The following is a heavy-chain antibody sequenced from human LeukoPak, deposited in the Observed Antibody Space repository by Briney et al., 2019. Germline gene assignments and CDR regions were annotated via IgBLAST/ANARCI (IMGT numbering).Heavy chain of an antibody. CDR3: ATHVAAAGTYY. V-gene: IGHV5-51*01. CDR1: GYSFTSYW. Sequence: GESLKISCQGSGYSFTSYWIDWVRQMPGKGLEWMGIIYPGDSDTRYSPSFQGQVTITANKSISTAYQQWSSLKASDTAMYYCATHVAAAGTYYGGQGNRVTVTS. D-gene: IGHD6-13*01. CDR2: IYPGDSDT. J-gene: IGHJ4*02.